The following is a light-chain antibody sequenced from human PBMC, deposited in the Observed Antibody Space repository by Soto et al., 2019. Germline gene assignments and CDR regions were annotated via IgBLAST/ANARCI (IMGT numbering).Light chain of an antibody. J-gene: IGLJ1*01. CDR1: SSDVGGYNY. Sequence: QSALTQPRSVSGSPGQSVTISCTGTSSDVGGYNYVSWYQQHPGKAPKLMIYDVSKRPSGVPDRFSGSESGNTASLTISGLQAEDEADYYCCSYAGSYTSPNYVFGTGTKVTVL. CDR2: DVS. V-gene: IGLV2-11*01. CDR3: CSYAGSYTSPNYV.